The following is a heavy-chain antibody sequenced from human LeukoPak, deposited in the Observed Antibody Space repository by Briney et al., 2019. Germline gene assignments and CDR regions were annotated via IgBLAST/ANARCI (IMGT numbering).Heavy chain of an antibody. J-gene: IGHJ4*02. D-gene: IGHD6-19*01. Sequence: GESLNISCKASGYSFTSYWIGWGRQMPGKGLGWMGIIYPGDSDTRYSPSFQGQVTISADKSISTAYLQWSSLKASDTAMYYCASAAGYSSGWYVYWGQGTLVTVSS. CDR2: IYPGDSDT. CDR1: GYSFTSYW. V-gene: IGHV5-51*01. CDR3: ASAAGYSSGWYVY.